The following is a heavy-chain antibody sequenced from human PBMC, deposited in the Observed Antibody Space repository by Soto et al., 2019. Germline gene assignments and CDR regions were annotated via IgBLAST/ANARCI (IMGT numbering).Heavy chain of an antibody. CDR3: ARASRGDAPMGSYYYYGMDV. CDR2: IIPIFGTA. Sequence: QVQLVQSGAEVKKPGSSVKVSCKASGGTFSSYAISWVRQAPGQGLEWMGGIIPIFGTANYAQKFQGRVTITADESTSTAYMELSSLRSEDTAVYYCARASRGDAPMGSYYYYGMDVWGQGTTVTVSS. D-gene: IGHD2-21*02. J-gene: IGHJ6*02. CDR1: GGTFSSYA. V-gene: IGHV1-69*01.